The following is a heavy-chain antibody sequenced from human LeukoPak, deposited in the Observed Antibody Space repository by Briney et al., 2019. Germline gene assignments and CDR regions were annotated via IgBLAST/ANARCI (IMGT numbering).Heavy chain of an antibody. J-gene: IGHJ6*02. Sequence: GRSLRLSCAASGFTFSSYGMHRVRQAPGKGLEWVAVIWYDGSNKYYADSVKGRFTISRDNSKNTLYLQMNSLRAEDTAVYYCARELAVEGYYYGMDVWGQGTTVTVSS. CDR3: ARELAVEGYYYGMDV. CDR1: GFTFSSYG. V-gene: IGHV3-33*01. D-gene: IGHD6-19*01. CDR2: IWYDGSNK.